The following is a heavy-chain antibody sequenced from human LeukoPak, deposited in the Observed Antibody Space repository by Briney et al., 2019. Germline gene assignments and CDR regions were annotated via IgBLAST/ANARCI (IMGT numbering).Heavy chain of an antibody. CDR3: ARCRGYSLNWFDP. CDR2: IYTSGST. CDR1: GGSISSYH. J-gene: IGHJ5*02. D-gene: IGHD5-18*01. V-gene: IGHV4-4*09. Sequence: SETLSLTCTVSGGSISSYHWSWIRQPPGKGLEWIGYIYTSGSTNYNPSLKSRVTISAGTSKNQFSLKLSSVTAADTAVYYCARCRGYSLNWFDPWGQGTLVTVSS.